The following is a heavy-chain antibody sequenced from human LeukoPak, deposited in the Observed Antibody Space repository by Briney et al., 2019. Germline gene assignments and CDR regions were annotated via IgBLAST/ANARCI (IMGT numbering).Heavy chain of an antibody. CDR3: TRDPGYSSSSISF. D-gene: IGHD6-6*01. CDR1: GFALSGYS. Sequence: NPGGSLRLSCAASGFALSGYSINWVRQAPGKGLEWASFIDRSNSDIYYADSVKGRFTISRDNARESVFLQLNRLRAEDTAVYYCTRDPGYSSSSISFWGQGTLVTVSS. CDR2: IDRSNSDI. J-gene: IGHJ4*02. V-gene: IGHV3-21*01.